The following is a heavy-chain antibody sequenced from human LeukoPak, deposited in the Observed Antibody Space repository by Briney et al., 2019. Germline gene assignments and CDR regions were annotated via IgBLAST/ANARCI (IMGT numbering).Heavy chain of an antibody. CDR1: GGTFSSYA. CDR3: ARDRIDSNRYFDY. CDR2: IIPIFGTA. D-gene: IGHD3-22*01. Sequence: GASVKVSCKASGGTFSSYAFSWVRQAPGQGLEWMGRIIPIFGTANYAQKFQGRVTITADKSTSTAYMELSSLRSEDTAVYYCARDRIDSNRYFDYWGQGTLVTVSS. V-gene: IGHV1-69*06. J-gene: IGHJ4*02.